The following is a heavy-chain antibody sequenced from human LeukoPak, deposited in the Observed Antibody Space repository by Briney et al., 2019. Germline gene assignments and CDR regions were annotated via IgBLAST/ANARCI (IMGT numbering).Heavy chain of an antibody. CDR2: ISSSGSTT. J-gene: IGHJ4*02. V-gene: IGHV3-48*03. Sequence: GGSLRLSCAASGFTFSSYEMNWVSQAPGKGLEWVSYISSSGSTTYYSDSVKGRFTISRDNAKNSLYLQMNSLRAEDTAVYYCARVAEAAAFDYWGQGTLVTVSS. CDR3: ARVAEAAAFDY. D-gene: IGHD6-13*01. CDR1: GFTFSSYE.